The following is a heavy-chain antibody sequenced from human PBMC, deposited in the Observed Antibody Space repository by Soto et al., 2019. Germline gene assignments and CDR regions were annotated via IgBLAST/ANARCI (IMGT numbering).Heavy chain of an antibody. CDR2: IYYSGST. J-gene: IGHJ4*02. Sequence: SETVSLTCTVSGGSISSYYWSWVRQPPGKGLEWIGYIYYSGSTYYNPSLKSRVTISVDTSKNQFSLKLSSVTAADTAVYYCDREVQSRYYLIDYWGQGTLVTVSS. D-gene: IGHD3-22*01. CDR1: GGSISSYY. V-gene: IGHV4-59*12. CDR3: DREVQSRYYLIDY.